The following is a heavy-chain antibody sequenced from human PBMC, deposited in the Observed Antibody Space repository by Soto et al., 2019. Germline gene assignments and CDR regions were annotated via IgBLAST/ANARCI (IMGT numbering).Heavy chain of an antibody. CDR1: GLTFSSYA. CDR2: ISGSGGST. V-gene: IGHV3-23*01. CDR3: AKGGMYYDFWSGYYRYYYYYGMDV. D-gene: IGHD3-3*01. J-gene: IGHJ6*02. Sequence: AGGSLRLSCAASGLTFSSYAMSWVRQAPGKGLEWVSAISGSGGSTYYADSVKGRFTISRDNSKSTLYLQMNSLRAEDTAVYYCAKGGMYYDFWSGYYRYYYYYGMDVWGQGTTVTVSS.